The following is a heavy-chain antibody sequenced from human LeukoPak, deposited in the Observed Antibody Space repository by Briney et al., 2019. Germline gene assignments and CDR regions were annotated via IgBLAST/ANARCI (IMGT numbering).Heavy chain of an antibody. CDR1: GFTFSSYA. V-gene: IGHV3-23*01. CDR3: AKDRTIFGGVTQDNWFDP. CDR2: ISGGGGST. Sequence: QTGGSLRLSCAASGFTFSSYAMSWVRQAPGKGLDWVSAISGGGGSTYYADSVKGRFTISRDNSKNKLYLQMNSLRAEDAAVYYCAKDRTIFGGVTQDNWFDPLGQGTLVTVSS. J-gene: IGHJ5*02. D-gene: IGHD3-3*01.